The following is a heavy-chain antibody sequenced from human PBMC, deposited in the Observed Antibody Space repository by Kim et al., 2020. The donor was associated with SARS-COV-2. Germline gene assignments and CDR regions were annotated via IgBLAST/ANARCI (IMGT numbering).Heavy chain of an antibody. Sequence: SVKVSCKASGYTFTSYSMHWVRQAPGQGLEWMGWINACNGNTKYPQKFQGRVNITTDTSALTAYMELSSLRSDDTAVYYCASGRILGSTSLLRSPGGQ. CDR1: GYTFTSYS. J-gene: IGHJ5*02. D-gene: IGHD1-26*01. CDR3: ASGRILGSTSLLRSP. V-gene: IGHV1-3*01. CDR2: INACNGNT.